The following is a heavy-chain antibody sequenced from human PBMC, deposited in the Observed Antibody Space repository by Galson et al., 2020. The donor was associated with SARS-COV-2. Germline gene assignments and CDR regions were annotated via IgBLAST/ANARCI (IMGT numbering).Heavy chain of an antibody. Sequence: GGSLRLSCAASGFTFSSYGMHWVRQAPGKGLEWVSAISGSGGSTYYADSVKGRFTISRDNSKNTLYLQMNSLRAEDTAVYYCAKDHYYGSGTYYYGMDVWGQGTTVTVSS. V-gene: IGHV3-23*01. CDR3: AKDHYYGSGTYYYGMDV. CDR2: ISGSGGST. CDR1: GFTFSSYG. D-gene: IGHD3-10*01. J-gene: IGHJ6*02.